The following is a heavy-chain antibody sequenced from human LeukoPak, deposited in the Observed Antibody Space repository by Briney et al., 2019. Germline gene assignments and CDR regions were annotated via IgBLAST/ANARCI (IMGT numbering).Heavy chain of an antibody. CDR3: ARDGGLHTNFDY. CDR2: TKPDGSAE. CDR1: GFSFRNYW. J-gene: IGHJ4*02. Sequence: PGGSLRLSCAASGFSFRNYWMGWVRQAPGKAPEWVANTKPDGSAEYYADSVRGRFSTSRDNANNLLYLQMNSLRAEDTAVYYCARDGGLHTNFDYWGQGTLVTVSS. V-gene: IGHV3-7*01. D-gene: IGHD2-15*01.